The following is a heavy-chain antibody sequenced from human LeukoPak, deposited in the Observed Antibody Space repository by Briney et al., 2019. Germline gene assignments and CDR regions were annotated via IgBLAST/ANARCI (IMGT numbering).Heavy chain of an antibody. CDR2: MSESGSST. CDR3: AKESGALGAPLYDY. Sequence: GGSLRLSCAASGSTFSNYAMSWVRQAPGKGLEWVAAMSESGSSTWYADSVKGRLTISRDNSKNTLFLQMNSLRAEDTAVYYCAKESGALGAPLYDYWGRGILVTASS. V-gene: IGHV3-23*01. CDR1: GSTFSNYA. D-gene: IGHD4/OR15-4a*01. J-gene: IGHJ4*02.